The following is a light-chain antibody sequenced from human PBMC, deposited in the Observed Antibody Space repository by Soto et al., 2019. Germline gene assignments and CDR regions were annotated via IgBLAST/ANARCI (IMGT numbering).Light chain of an antibody. CDR1: SSDVGGYNY. Sequence: QSVLTQPASVSGSPGQSITISCTGTSSDVGGYNYVSWYQQHPGKAPKLMIYDVSNRPSGVSNRFSGSKSGNTASLTISGLQAEDESDYYSSSYTSSSTNYVFGTGTKVTVL. CDR3: SSYTSSSTNYV. J-gene: IGLJ1*01. V-gene: IGLV2-14*01. CDR2: DVS.